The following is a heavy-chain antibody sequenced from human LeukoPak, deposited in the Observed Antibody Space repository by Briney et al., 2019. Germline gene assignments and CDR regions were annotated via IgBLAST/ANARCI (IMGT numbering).Heavy chain of an antibody. CDR2: IYYDGTP. J-gene: IGHJ6*03. CDR3: ARLRFLEWTNYYYYMDV. CDR1: GGSLSISTYY. D-gene: IGHD3-3*01. V-gene: IGHV4-39*01. Sequence: SETLSLTCTVSGGSLSISTYYWGWIRQPPGEGLECIGSIYYDGTPYSNPSLKSRVTISVDTSKNQFSLKLSSVTAADTAVYYCARLRFLEWTNYYYYMDVWGKGTTATVSS.